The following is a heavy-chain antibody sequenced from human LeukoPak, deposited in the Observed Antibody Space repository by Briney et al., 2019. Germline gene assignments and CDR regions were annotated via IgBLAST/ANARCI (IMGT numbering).Heavy chain of an antibody. Sequence: PSETLSLTCTVSGGSISSSSYYWVWLRPPPGKALEGIGSLYYSENTYYNPSLKSRVTISVHTSKHQFPLKMIFVTAADTAVYYCARPGIVGATPDYWGQGTLVTVSS. J-gene: IGHJ4*02. CDR2: LYYSENT. CDR1: GGSISSSSYY. CDR3: ARPGIVGATPDY. D-gene: IGHD1-26*01. V-gene: IGHV4-39*01.